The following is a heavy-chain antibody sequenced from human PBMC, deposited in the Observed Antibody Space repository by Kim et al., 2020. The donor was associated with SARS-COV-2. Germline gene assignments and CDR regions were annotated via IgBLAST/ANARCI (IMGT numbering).Heavy chain of an antibody. J-gene: IGHJ6*03. CDR2: IRSSGNT. V-gene: IGHV4-31*03. D-gene: IGHD2-21*01. Sequence: SETLSLTCTVSGVSISSRAYSWSWIRQRPGKGLESIAYIRSSGNTFYNPSLQSRVSMSVDTSQNHFSLRLDSVTAADTAVYFCARLSASVYLYYIDVWG. CDR3: ARLSASVYLYYIDV. CDR1: GVSISSRAYS.